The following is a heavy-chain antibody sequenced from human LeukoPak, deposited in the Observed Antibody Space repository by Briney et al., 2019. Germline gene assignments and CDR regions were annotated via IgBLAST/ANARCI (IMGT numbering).Heavy chain of an antibody. D-gene: IGHD3-22*01. CDR3: ARDQRREGTMIALGY. CDR2: ISAYNGNT. CDR1: GYTFTSYG. Sequence: GASVKVSCKASGYTFTSYGISWVRQAPGQGLEWMGWISAYNGNTNYAQKLQGRVTMTTDTSTSTAYMELRSLRSDDTAVYYCARDQRREGTMIALGYWGQGTLVTVSS. J-gene: IGHJ4*02. V-gene: IGHV1-18*01.